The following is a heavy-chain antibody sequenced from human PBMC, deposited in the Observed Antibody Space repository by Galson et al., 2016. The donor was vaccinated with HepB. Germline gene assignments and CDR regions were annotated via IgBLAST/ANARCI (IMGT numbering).Heavy chain of an antibody. D-gene: IGHD3-16*02. Sequence: SLRLSCAASGFTFSSYGMHWVRQAPGKGLEWVALIWYDGSNKFYGESVKGRFTISRDDSKNTVYLQMNSLRAEDTAVYYCARPRGGSYRNAFDIWGQGTMVTVSS. V-gene: IGHV3-33*01. J-gene: IGHJ3*02. CDR3: ARPRGGSYRNAFDI. CDR2: IWYDGSNK. CDR1: GFTFSSYG.